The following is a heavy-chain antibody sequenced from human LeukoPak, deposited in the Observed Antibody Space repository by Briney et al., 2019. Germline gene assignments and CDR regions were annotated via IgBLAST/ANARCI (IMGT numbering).Heavy chain of an antibody. CDR3: AKPLGGIVVVIEGAFDI. D-gene: IGHD2-21*01. Sequence: GASVKVSCKASGGTFSSYAISWVRQAPGQGLEWMGGIIPIFGTANYAQKFQGRVTITADESTSTAYMELSSLRAEDTAVYYCAKPLGGIVVVIEGAFDIWGQGTMVTVSS. CDR2: IIPIFGTA. V-gene: IGHV1-69*13. J-gene: IGHJ3*02. CDR1: GGTFSSYA.